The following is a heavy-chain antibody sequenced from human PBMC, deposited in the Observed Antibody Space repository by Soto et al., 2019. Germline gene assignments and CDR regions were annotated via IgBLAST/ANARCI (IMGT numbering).Heavy chain of an antibody. CDR2: ISSSSSTI. J-gene: IGHJ3*02. Sequence: SGGSLRLSCAASGFTFSSYSMNWVRQAPGKGLEWVSYISSSSSTIYYADSVKGRFTISRDNAKNSLYLQMNSLRDEDTAVYYCARVGYYDSSGAFDIWGQGTMVTVSS. CDR1: GFTFSSYS. D-gene: IGHD3-22*01. CDR3: ARVGYYDSSGAFDI. V-gene: IGHV3-48*02.